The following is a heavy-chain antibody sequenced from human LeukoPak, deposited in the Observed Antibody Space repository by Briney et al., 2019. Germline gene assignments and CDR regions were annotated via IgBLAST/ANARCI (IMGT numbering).Heavy chain of an antibody. CDR2: IYYTGNS. D-gene: IGHD6-13*01. V-gene: IGHV4-61*08. CDR1: GASVSSDGYY. CDR3: ARGRHGSSWWEY. J-gene: IGHJ4*02. Sequence: KPSETLSLTCTVSGASVSSDGYYWTWIRQPPGKGLEWIGYIYYTGNSNYNPSLKSRVTMSLDTSKTQFSLKLGSVTAADTALYYCARGRHGSSWWEYWGQGTLITVSS.